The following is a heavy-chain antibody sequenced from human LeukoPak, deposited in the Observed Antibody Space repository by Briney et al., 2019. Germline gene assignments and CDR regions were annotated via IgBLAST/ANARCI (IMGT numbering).Heavy chain of an antibody. CDR2: INPSGGST. V-gene: IGHV1-46*01. CDR1: GYTFTSYY. D-gene: IGHD2-21*01. CDR3: ARPRGYCGGDCWGFDY. Sequence: ASVKVSCKASGYTFTSYYMHWVRQAPGQGLEWMGIINPSGGSTSYAQKFQGRVTITADESTSTAYMELSSLRSEDTAVYYCARPRGYCGGDCWGFDYWGQGTLVTVSS. J-gene: IGHJ4*02.